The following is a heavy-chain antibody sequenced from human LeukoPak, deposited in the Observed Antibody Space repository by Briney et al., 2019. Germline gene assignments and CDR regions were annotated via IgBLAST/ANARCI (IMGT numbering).Heavy chain of an antibody. CDR2: IIPILGIA. J-gene: IGHJ4*02. V-gene: IGHV1-69*02. CDR1: GGTFSSYT. D-gene: IGHD3-3*01. Sequence: SVKVSCKASGGTFSSYTNSWVRQAPGQGLEWMGRIIPILGIANYAQKFQGRVTITADKSTSTAYMELSSLRSEDTAVYYCARAPGVLRFLEWLPADYWGQGTLVTVSS. CDR3: ARAPGVLRFLEWLPADY.